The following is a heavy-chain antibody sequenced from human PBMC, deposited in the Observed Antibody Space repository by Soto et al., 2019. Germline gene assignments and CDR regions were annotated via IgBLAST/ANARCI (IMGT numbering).Heavy chain of an antibody. V-gene: IGHV1-18*01. Sequence: GASVKVSCKASGYTFTSYGISWVRQAPGQGLEWMGWISAYNGNTNYAQKLQGRVTMTTDTSTSTAYMELRSLRSDDTAVYYCARGADYHDSSGYYLSTYYFDYWGQGTLVTVSS. D-gene: IGHD3-22*01. CDR3: ARGADYHDSSGYYLSTYYFDY. J-gene: IGHJ4*02. CDR2: ISAYNGNT. CDR1: GYTFTSYG.